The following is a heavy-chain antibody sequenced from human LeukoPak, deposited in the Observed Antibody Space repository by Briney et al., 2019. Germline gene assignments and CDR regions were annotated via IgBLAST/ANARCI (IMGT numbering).Heavy chain of an antibody. J-gene: IGHJ3*02. D-gene: IGHD2-2*01. V-gene: IGHV5-51*01. Sequence: PGESLKISCKGSGYSFTSYWIGWVRQMPGKGLEWMGIIYPGDSDTRYSPSFQGQVTISADKSISTAYLQWSSLKASDTAMYYCARGGAVERYCSSTSCYWVDAFDIWGQGTMVTVSS. CDR1: GYSFTSYW. CDR3: ARGGAVERYCSSTSCYWVDAFDI. CDR2: IYPGDSDT.